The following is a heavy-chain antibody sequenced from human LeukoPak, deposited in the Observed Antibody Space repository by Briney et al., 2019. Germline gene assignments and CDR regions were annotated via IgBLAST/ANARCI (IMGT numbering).Heavy chain of an antibody. CDR3: ARDPYSSGWYGYYFDY. CDR2: IIPIFGTA. Sequence: SVKVSCKASGYTFTSYGISWVRQAPGQGLEWMGGIIPIFGTANYAQKFQGRVTITADESTSTAYMELSSLRSEDTAVYYCARDPYSSGWYGYYFDYWGQGTLVTVSS. V-gene: IGHV1-69*13. D-gene: IGHD6-19*01. J-gene: IGHJ4*02. CDR1: GYTFTSYG.